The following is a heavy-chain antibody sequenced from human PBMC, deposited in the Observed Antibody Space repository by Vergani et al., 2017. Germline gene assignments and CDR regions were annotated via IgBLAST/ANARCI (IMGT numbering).Heavy chain of an antibody. CDR1: GYTFTHFA. V-gene: IGHV7-4-1*02. CDR3: AKDPSTVRLPPYWFDP. Sequence: QVQLVQSGSELKKPGASVKVSCKASGYTFTHFAMNWVRQAPGQGLDWMGWINTNTGDPTYAPGFTGRFVFSLDTSVSTAYLQINSLRAEDTAVYYCAKDPSTVRLPPYWFDPWGQGTLVTVSS. CDR2: INTNTGDP. D-gene: IGHD4-11*01. J-gene: IGHJ5*02.